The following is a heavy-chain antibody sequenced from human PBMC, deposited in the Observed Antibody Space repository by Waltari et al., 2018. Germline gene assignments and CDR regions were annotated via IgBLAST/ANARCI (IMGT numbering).Heavy chain of an antibody. CDR2: IWFDGSDK. Sequence: QVNLVEPGGGVVQPGGSLILYCATSGFTFSNFGMHWVHQAPGKGLGWVAIIWFDGSDKFYADSVRGRFTISRDNSARTLYLDMDSLRLDDTAMYYCAKDAFGNTYLDFWGQGTLVTVSS. D-gene: IGHD2-2*02. CDR3: AKDAFGNTYLDF. CDR1: GFTFSNFG. J-gene: IGHJ4*02. V-gene: IGHV3-30*02.